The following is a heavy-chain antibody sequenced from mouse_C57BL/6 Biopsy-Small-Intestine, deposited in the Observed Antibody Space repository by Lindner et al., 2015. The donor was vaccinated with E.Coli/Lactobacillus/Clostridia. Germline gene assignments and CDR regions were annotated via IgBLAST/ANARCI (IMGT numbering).Heavy chain of an antibody. V-gene: IGHV1-9*01. D-gene: IGHD1-1*01. CDR1: GYTFTGYW. CDR2: ILPGSGST. Sequence: VQLQESGPELVKPGASVKISCKATGYTFTGYWIEWVKQRPGHGLEWIGEILPGSGSTNYNEKFKGKATFTADTSSNTAYVQLSSLTTEDSAVYYCTMGYYGRFAYWGQGTLVTVSA. J-gene: IGHJ3*01. CDR3: TMGYYGRFAY.